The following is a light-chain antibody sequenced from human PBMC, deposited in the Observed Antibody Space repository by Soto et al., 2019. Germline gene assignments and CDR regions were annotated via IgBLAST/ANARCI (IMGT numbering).Light chain of an antibody. J-gene: IGKJ4*01. CDR1: RTINTY. V-gene: IGKV1-39*01. CDR3: QQTYSDIS. Sequence: DVRMTQSPSSLSASVGDTITITCRASRTINTYLNWFLQKPGEPPRLLIYGASTLHNGVPSSFSGSASGADFPLTISRLPPEDSASYHCQQTYSDISFGGGTKVDI. CDR2: GAS.